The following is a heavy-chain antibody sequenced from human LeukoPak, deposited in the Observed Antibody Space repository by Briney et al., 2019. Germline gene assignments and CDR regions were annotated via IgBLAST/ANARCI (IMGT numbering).Heavy chain of an antibody. CDR1: GFTFSNYW. Sequence: GGSLTLSCAASGFTFSNYWMHWVRQAPGKGLVWVSRIGSDGSSTNYADSVKGRFTISRDNAKNMLYLQMNSLRVEDTAVYYCARGPIVGATTWFDPWGQGTLVTVSS. D-gene: IGHD1-26*01. CDR3: ARGPIVGATTWFDP. CDR2: IGSDGSST. V-gene: IGHV3-74*01. J-gene: IGHJ5*02.